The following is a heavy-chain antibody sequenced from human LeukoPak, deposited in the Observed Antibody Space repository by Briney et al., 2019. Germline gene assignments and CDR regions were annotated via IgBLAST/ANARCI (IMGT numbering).Heavy chain of an antibody. CDR3: ARGGGEMATITDY. Sequence: EASVKVSCKASGYSFTGYYMHWVRQAPGQGLEWMGWINPDSGGTNYAQKFQGRVTITADKSTSTAYMELSSLRSEDTAVYYCARGGGEMATITDYWGQGTLVTVSS. CDR1: GYSFTGYY. CDR2: INPDSGGT. D-gene: IGHD5-24*01. V-gene: IGHV1-2*02. J-gene: IGHJ4*02.